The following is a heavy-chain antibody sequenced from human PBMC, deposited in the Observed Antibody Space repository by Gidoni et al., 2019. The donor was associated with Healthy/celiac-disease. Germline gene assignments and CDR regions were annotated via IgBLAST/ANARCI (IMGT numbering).Heavy chain of an antibody. Sequence: EVQLVESGGGLVKPGGSLRLSCAASGFTFSNAWMCWVRQAPGKGLEWVGRIKSKTDGGTTDYAAPVKGRFTISRDDSKNTLYLQMNSLKTEDTAVYYCTTEELWAIALVDYWGQGTLVTVSS. V-gene: IGHV3-15*01. D-gene: IGHD5-18*01. J-gene: IGHJ4*02. CDR2: IKSKTDGGTT. CDR1: GFTFSNAW. CDR3: TTEELWAIALVDY.